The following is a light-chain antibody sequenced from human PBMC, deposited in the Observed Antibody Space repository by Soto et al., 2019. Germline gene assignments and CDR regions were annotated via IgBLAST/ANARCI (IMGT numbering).Light chain of an antibody. CDR3: QQYNNWPPWT. J-gene: IGKJ1*01. CDR2: GAS. V-gene: IGKV3-20*01. CDR1: QSVSTSD. Sequence: EIVLTQSPGTLSLSPGERATLSCRASQSVSTSDFAWYQQKPGQAPRLLMYGASHRASGIPDRFSGSGSGTDFTLTISRLEPEDFAVYYCQQYNNWPPWTFGQGTKVEIK.